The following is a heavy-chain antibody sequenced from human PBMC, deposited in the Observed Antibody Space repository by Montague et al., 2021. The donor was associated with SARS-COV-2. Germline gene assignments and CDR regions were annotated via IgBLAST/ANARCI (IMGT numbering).Heavy chain of an antibody. CDR3: ARQPRNYYDSGSYGALVDY. CDR1: GGSISSGNYY. J-gene: IGHJ4*02. V-gene: IGHV4-39*01. CDR2: MYYSGST. Sequence: SETLSITCTVSGGSISSGNYYWSWIRQPAGKGLEWIGSMYYSGSTYYNPSLKSRVTISVDTSKKQFSLKLSSVTAADTAVYYCARQPRNYYDSGSYGALVDYWGQGTLVTVSS. D-gene: IGHD3-10*01.